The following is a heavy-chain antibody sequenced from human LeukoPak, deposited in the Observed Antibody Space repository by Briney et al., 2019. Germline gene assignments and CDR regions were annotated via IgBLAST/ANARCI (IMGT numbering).Heavy chain of an antibody. Sequence: SETLSLTCTVSGVSISSSNSYWGWIRQPPGKGLEWIGSIVGTPTTTRPPRGKSPSIDTSKNQFSLRLTSVTAADTAVYYCARQTGSGLFILPGGQGTLVTVSS. CDR3: ARQTGSGLFILP. CDR2: IVGTP. V-gene: IGHV4-39*01. CDR1: GVSISSSNSY. D-gene: IGHD3/OR15-3a*01. J-gene: IGHJ4*02.